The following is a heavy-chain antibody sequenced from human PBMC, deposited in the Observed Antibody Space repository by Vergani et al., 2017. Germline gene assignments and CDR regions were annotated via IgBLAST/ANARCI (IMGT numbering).Heavy chain of an antibody. CDR1: FDSIRNLY. CDR2: IHYSENT. D-gene: IGHD6-19*01. CDR3: ASDTHSGQRADR. J-gene: IGHJ5*02. V-gene: IGHV4-59*11. Sequence: QVQLQESGPGLVKSSETLSLTCSVSFDSIRNLYCNWIRQPPGKGLEWIGSIHYSENTNYNPSLKTRVTISVATSMNQFSLTLTSVTAADTAVYYCASDTHSGQRADRWGQGILVTVTS.